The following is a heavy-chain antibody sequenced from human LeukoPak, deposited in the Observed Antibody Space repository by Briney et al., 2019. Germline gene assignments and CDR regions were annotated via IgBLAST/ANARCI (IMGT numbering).Heavy chain of an antibody. D-gene: IGHD3-3*01. Sequence: PGGSLRLSCAASGFTFSSYSMNWVRQAPGKGLEWVSYISSSGSTIYYADSVKGRFTISRDNAKNSLYLQMNSLRAEDTAVYYCVRESGYSFDYWGQGSLVTVSS. CDR2: ISSSGSTI. V-gene: IGHV3-48*04. CDR1: GFTFSSYS. CDR3: VRESGYSFDY. J-gene: IGHJ4*02.